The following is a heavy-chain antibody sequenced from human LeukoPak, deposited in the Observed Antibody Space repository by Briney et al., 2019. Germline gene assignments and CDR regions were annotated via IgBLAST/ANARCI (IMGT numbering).Heavy chain of an antibody. D-gene: IGHD5-18*01. J-gene: IGHJ4*02. CDR1: GFVFSTYA. V-gene: IGHV3-23*01. CDR3: VKDRYSSAYYFEN. CDR2: ISGSGAST. Sequence: GGSLRLPCAASGFVFSTYAMSWVRQAPGRGPEWVSGISGSGASTYSANSVKGRFTISRDNSKNTLDLQMNSLRAEDTAIYYCVKDRYSSAYYFENWGQGTLVTVSS.